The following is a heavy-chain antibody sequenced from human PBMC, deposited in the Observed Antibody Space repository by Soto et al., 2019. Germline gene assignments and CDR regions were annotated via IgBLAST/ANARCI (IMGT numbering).Heavy chain of an antibody. D-gene: IGHD6-19*01. CDR1: SGSISSGGYS. CDR3: GRAGGLGAVAVDY. Sequence: QLQLQESGSGLVKPSQTLSLTCAVSSGSISSGGYSWSWIRQPPGKGLEWIGYIYHSGSTYYNPPRKSRVTISVDRSKNQFSLKLSSVTAADTAVYYCGRAGGLGAVAVDYWGQGTLGTVSS. V-gene: IGHV4-30-2*01. CDR2: IYHSGST. J-gene: IGHJ4*02.